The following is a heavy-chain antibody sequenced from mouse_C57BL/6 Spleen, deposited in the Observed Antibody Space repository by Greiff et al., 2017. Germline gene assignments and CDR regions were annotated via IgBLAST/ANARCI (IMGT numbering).Heavy chain of an antibody. CDR3: TRKESQLRRGAWFAY. CDR1: GYTFTDYE. V-gene: IGHV1-15*01. Sequence: QVQLKESGAELVRPGASVTLSCKASGYTFTDYEMHWVKQTPVHGLEWIGAIDPETGGTAYNQKFKGKAILTADKSSSTAYVELRSLTSEDSAVYYCTRKESQLRRGAWFAYWGQGTLVTVSA. D-gene: IGHD2-4*01. CDR2: IDPETGGT. J-gene: IGHJ3*01.